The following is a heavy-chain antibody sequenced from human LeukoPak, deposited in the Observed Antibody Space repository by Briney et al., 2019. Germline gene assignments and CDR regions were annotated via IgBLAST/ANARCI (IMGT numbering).Heavy chain of an antibody. CDR2: IIPIFGTA. V-gene: IGHV1-69*13. CDR1: GGTFNNYA. Sequence: SVKVSCKASGGTFNNYAINWVRQAPGQGLEWMGGIIPIFGTANYAQKFQGRVTITADESTSTAYMELSSLRSEDTAVYYCARGDYYDSSGNSPYYFDYWGQGTLVTVSS. CDR3: ARGDYYDSSGNSPYYFDY. J-gene: IGHJ4*02. D-gene: IGHD3-22*01.